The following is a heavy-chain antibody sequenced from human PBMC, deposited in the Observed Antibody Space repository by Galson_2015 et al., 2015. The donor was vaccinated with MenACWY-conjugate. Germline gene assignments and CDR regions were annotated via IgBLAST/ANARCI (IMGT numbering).Heavy chain of an antibody. CDR1: GFIFNTYW. J-gene: IGHJ4*01. CDR3: SKTRGASFYFDS. V-gene: IGHV3-74*01. CDR2: INPGASST. Sequence: SLRLSCAASGFIFNTYWMHWVRQAPGKGLVWVSRINPGASSTTYADSVKDRFTISRDNAKKTLYLQMNSLGPEDTAVFYCSKTRGASFYFDSWGHGTLVTVSS. D-gene: IGHD1-26*01.